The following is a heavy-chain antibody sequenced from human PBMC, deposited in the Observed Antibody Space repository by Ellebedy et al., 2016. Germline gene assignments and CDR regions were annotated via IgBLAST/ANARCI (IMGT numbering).Heavy chain of an antibody. CDR1: GGSVNSGSYY. CDR2: IYTSGTT. CDR3: ARASPILDDAFDI. D-gene: IGHD2-2*02. J-gene: IGHJ3*02. Sequence: SETLSLXCTVSGGSVNSGSYYWSWIRQPPGKGLKWIGRIYTSGTTDYNPSLKSRVTMSLDTSKNQFSLILSSVTAADTAVYYCARASPILDDAFDIWGQGTMVTVSS. V-gene: IGHV4-61*01.